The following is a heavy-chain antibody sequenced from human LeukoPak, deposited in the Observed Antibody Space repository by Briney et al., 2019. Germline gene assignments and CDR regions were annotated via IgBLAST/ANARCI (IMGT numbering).Heavy chain of an antibody. CDR2: IIPIFGTA. V-gene: IGHV1-69*13. Sequence: SVKVSCKASGGTFSSYAISWVRQAPGQGLEWMGGIIPIFGTANYAQKFQGRVTITADESTSTAYMELSSLRSEDTAVYYCARDYYDSSGYYYRMGYNWFDPWGQGTLVTVSS. CDR1: GGTFSSYA. D-gene: IGHD3-22*01. J-gene: IGHJ5*02. CDR3: ARDYYDSSGYYYRMGYNWFDP.